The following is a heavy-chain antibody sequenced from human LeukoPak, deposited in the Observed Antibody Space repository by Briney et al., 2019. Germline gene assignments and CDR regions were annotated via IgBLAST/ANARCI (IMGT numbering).Heavy chain of an antibody. V-gene: IGHV3-30-3*01. CDR1: GFTFSSYA. Sequence: GGSLRLSCAASGFTFSSYAMHWGRQAPGKGLEWVAVISYDGSNKYYADSVKGRFTISRDNSKNTLYLQMNSLRAEDTAVYYCARDLKEFLEWSPPGYWGQGTLVTVSS. CDR2: ISYDGSNK. J-gene: IGHJ4*02. CDR3: ARDLKEFLEWSPPGY. D-gene: IGHD3-3*01.